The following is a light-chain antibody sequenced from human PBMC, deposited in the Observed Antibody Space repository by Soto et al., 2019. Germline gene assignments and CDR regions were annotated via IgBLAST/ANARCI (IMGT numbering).Light chain of an antibody. V-gene: IGLV4-69*01. Sequence: QSVLTQSPSASASLGASVKLTCTLSSGRSNYAIAWHQQQPEKGPRYLMRINSDGSHNKGDGIPDRFSASSSGSERYLTISSLQPEDEADYFCQTWASGIRLFGGGTKLTVL. CDR1: SGRSNYA. CDR3: QTWASGIRL. CDR2: INSDGSH. J-gene: IGLJ3*02.